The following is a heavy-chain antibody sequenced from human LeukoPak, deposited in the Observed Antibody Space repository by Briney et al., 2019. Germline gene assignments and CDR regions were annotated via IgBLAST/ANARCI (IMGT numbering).Heavy chain of an antibody. CDR3: ARDQAAYCDFWSGGYGMDV. D-gene: IGHD3-3*01. Sequence: GGSLRLSCAASGFTFSSYAMHWVRQAPGKGLEWVAVISYDGSNKYYADSVKGRFTISRDNSKNTLYLQMNSLRAEDTAVYYCARDQAAYCDFWSGGYGMDVWGQGTTVTVSS. V-gene: IGHV3-30-3*01. CDR2: ISYDGSNK. J-gene: IGHJ6*02. CDR1: GFTFSSYA.